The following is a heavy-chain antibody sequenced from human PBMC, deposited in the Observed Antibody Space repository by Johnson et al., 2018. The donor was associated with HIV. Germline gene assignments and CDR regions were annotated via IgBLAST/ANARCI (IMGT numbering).Heavy chain of an antibody. CDR2: IYSDGGT. Sequence: EMQLVESGGGLVQPGGSLRLSCAASGLTVSGNYMNWVRQAPGKGLEWVSVIYSDGGTYYADSVQGRFTLSRDNSQNTLYLQMNSLRVEDTALYYCARAPPYYGGYSVSDAFDIWGQGTMVTVSS. CDR3: ARAPPYYGGYSVSDAFDI. D-gene: IGHD3-22*01. V-gene: IGHV3-66*01. CDR1: GLTVSGNY. J-gene: IGHJ3*02.